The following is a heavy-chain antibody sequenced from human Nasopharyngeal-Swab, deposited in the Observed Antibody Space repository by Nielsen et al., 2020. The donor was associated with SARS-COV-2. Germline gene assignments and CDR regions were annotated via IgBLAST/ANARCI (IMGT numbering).Heavy chain of an antibody. CDR2: IYYSGST. D-gene: IGHD3-22*01. J-gene: IGHJ6*03. CDR3: AREGYYYDSSGPRGGYYYYYMDV. CDR1: GGAISSYY. Sequence: SETLSLTCTVSGGAISSYYWSWLRQPPGKGLEWIGYIYYSGSTNYNPSLKSRVTISVDTSKNQFSLKLRSVTAADTAVYYCAREGYYYDSSGPRGGYYYYYMDVWGKGTTVTVSS. V-gene: IGHV4-59*01.